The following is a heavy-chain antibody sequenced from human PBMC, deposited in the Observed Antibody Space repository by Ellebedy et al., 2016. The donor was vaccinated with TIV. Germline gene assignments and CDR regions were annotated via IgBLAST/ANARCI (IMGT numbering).Heavy chain of an antibody. CDR1: GFTFTSYG. CDR3: ARDDDDILTGRNAMDV. D-gene: IGHD3-9*01. Sequence: PGGSLRLSCAASGFTFTSYGMHWVRQAPGKGLEWVAAISYDGSEKYYAESVKGRFTISRDNSKNALYLQMNSLRAEDTAVYYCARDDDDILTGRNAMDVWGQGTTVTVSS. V-gene: IGHV3-30*03. J-gene: IGHJ6*02. CDR2: ISYDGSEK.